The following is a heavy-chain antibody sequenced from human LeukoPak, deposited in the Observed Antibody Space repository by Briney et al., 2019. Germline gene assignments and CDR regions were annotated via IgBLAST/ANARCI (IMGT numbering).Heavy chain of an antibody. Sequence: GGSLRLSCVASGLMFRSYAMNWVRQAPGKGLECISTISDDSSFTYYADSVKGRSAISRDDSKNTLYLQMNNLKVEDTAVYYCAKGRCSGVGCDSFHSWGQGALVTVSS. CDR1: GLMFRSYA. D-gene: IGHD2-15*01. CDR2: ISDDSSFT. J-gene: IGHJ4*02. V-gene: IGHV3-23*01. CDR3: AKGRCSGVGCDSFHS.